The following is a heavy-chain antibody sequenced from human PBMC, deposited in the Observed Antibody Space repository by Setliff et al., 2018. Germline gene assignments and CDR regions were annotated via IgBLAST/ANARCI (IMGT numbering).Heavy chain of an antibody. Sequence: SETLSLTCTVSGGSISTYYWSWIRQPPGKGLEWIGYIYYSGSTNYNPSLKSRVTISVDTSKNQSSLRLSSVTAADTAVYYCARAGASIVGEVYYYMDVWGKGTTVTVSS. CDR3: ARAGASIVGEVYYYMDV. J-gene: IGHJ6*03. V-gene: IGHV4-59*12. D-gene: IGHD1-26*01. CDR1: GGSISTYY. CDR2: IYYSGST.